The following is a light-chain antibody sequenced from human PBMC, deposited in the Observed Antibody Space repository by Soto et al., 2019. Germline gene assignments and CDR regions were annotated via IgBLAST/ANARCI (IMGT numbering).Light chain of an antibody. Sequence: IFFTQSPGTLSLSPVERATLSCRASQSVSSSYLAWYQQKPGQAPRLLIYGASSRATGIPDRFSGSGSGTEFTLTISSLQSEDFAVYYCQQYNNWPPITFGQGTRLEIK. CDR3: QQYNNWPPIT. CDR2: GAS. CDR1: QSVSSSY. V-gene: IGKV3-20*01. J-gene: IGKJ5*01.